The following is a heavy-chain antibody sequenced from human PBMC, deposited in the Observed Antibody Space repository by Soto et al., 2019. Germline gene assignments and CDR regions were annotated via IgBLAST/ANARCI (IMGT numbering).Heavy chain of an antibody. V-gene: IGHV1-69*13. J-gene: IGHJ6*02. CDR2: IMPIFGTT. D-gene: IGHD1-26*01. CDR1: GGTFGNYI. Sequence: SLKVSCKASGGTFGNYIISWVRQAPGQGLEWMGGIMPIFGTTYYVQKFQGRVTIYADESTTTVYMELNILRSDDTAVYFCEEGVGFADFPVVCGQWTTGTVS. CDR3: EEGVGFADFPVV.